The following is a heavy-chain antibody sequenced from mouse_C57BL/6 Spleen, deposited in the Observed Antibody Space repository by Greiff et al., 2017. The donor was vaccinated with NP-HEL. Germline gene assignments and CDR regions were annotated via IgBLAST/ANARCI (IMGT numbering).Heavy chain of an antibody. CDR2: ISDGGSYT. CDR3: ARDSSSLFDY. CDR1: GFTFSSYA. V-gene: IGHV5-4*01. J-gene: IGHJ2*01. Sequence: EVMLVESGGGLVKPGGSLKLSCAASGFTFSSYAMPWVRQTPEKRLEWVATISDGGSYTYYPDNVKGRFTISRDNAKNNLYLQMSHLKSEDTAMYYCARDSSSLFDYWGQGTTLTVSS. D-gene: IGHD3-2*02.